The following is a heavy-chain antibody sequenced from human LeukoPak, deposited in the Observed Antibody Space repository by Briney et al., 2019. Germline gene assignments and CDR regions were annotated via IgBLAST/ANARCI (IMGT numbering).Heavy chain of an antibody. J-gene: IGHJ4*02. CDR1: GGTFSSYA. CDR3: ARSDRYGPTPFDY. V-gene: IGHV1-18*01. D-gene: IGHD5-18*01. Sequence: ASVKVSCKASGGTFSSYAISWVRQAPGQGLEWMGWISAYNGNTNYAQKLQGRVTMTTDTSTSTAYMELRSLRSDDTAVYYCARSDRYGPTPFDYWGQGTLVTVSS. CDR2: ISAYNGNT.